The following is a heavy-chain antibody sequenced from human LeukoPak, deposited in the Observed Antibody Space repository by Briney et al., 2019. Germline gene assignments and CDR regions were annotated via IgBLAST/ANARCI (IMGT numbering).Heavy chain of an antibody. V-gene: IGHV4-39*07. CDR2: IYYSGST. CDR1: GGSISSSSYY. J-gene: IGHJ4*02. D-gene: IGHD4-17*01. Sequence: PSETLSLTCTVSGGSISSSSYYWGWIRQPPGKGLEWIGSIYYSGSTYYNPSLKGRVTISVDKSKNQFSLKLSSVTAADTAVYYCASTLRSLNPFDYWGQGTLVTVSS. CDR3: ASTLRSLNPFDY.